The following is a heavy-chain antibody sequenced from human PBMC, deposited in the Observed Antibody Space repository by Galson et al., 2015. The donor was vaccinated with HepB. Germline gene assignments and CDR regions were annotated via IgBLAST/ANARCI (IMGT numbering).Heavy chain of an antibody. CDR3: ATSPSHRAHYHYYGMDV. Sequence: SVKVSCKVSGYTLTELSMHWVRQAPGKGLEWMGGFDPEDGETIYAQKFQGRVTMTEDTSTDTAYMELSSLRSEDTAVYYCATSPSHRAHYHYYGMDVWGQGTTVTVSS. CDR2: FDPEDGET. J-gene: IGHJ6*02. CDR1: GYTLTELS. V-gene: IGHV1-24*01.